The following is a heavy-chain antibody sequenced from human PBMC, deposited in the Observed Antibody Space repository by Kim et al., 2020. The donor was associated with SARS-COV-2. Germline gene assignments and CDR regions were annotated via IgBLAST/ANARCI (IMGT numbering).Heavy chain of an antibody. Sequence: YAESVKGRFTISRENSKNTVYLQMNSRRAGDTAVYYGAKTLNGGGCDWGQGTLVTVSS. D-gene: IGHD2-15*01. V-gene: IGHV3-23*01. CDR3: AKTLNGGGCD. J-gene: IGHJ4*02.